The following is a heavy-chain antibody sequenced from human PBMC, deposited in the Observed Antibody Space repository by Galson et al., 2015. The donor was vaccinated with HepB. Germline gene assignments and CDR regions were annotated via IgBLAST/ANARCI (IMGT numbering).Heavy chain of an antibody. CDR1: GASINTSNYY. CDR3: ARVGRDLGPARNYYRMDV. CDR2: ISYSGST. J-gene: IGHJ6*02. V-gene: IGHV4-31*03. D-gene: IGHD5-24*01. Sequence: TLSLTCTVSGASINTSNYYWSWIRQRPGKGLEWIGSISYSGSTYHNPSLRSRLSISIDTSRNHFSLNLTSVTAADTAVYYSARVGRDLGPARNYYRMDVWGQGSTVTVSS.